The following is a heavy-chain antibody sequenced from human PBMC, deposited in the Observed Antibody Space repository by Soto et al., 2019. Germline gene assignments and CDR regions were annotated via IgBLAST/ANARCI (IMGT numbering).Heavy chain of an antibody. CDR3: ARVKASPDSEGYYVDS. J-gene: IGHJ4*02. D-gene: IGHD3-10*01. CDR1: GGALSSYP. Sequence: QVQLVQSGAELKKPGSSVKVSCRASGGALSSYPIGWVRQAPGQGLEWMGRIIPVLGLANYAQKFQGRVTITEYKSTRTAYMELTSLTSEGSAIYYCARVKASPDSEGYYVDSWGQGTQVTVSS. V-gene: IGHV1-69*02. CDR2: IIPVLGLA.